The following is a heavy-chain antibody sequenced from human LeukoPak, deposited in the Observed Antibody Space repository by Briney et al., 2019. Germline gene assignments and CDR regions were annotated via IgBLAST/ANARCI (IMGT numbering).Heavy chain of an antibody. Sequence: GASVKVSCKASGGTFSSYAISWVRQAPGQGLEWMGGIIPIFGTANYAQKFQGRVTITADESTSTAYMELSSLRSEDTAVYYCASRPCTNGVCYTRSESGPLDYWGQGILVTVSS. D-gene: IGHD2-8*01. CDR3: ASRPCTNGVCYTRSESGPLDY. J-gene: IGHJ4*02. V-gene: IGHV1-69*13. CDR1: GGTFSSYA. CDR2: IIPIFGTA.